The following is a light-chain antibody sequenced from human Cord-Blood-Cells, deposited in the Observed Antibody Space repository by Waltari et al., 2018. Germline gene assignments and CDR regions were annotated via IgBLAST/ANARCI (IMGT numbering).Light chain of an antibody. Sequence: SYVLTQPPSVSVAPGKTARITRGGNNIGSKSVHWYQQKPGQAPVLVIDYDSDRPSGIPERFSGSNSGNTATLTISRVEAGDEADYYCQVWDSSSDHPVFGGGTKLTVL. CDR2: YDS. CDR1: NIGSKS. CDR3: QVWDSSSDHPV. V-gene: IGLV3-21*04. J-gene: IGLJ3*02.